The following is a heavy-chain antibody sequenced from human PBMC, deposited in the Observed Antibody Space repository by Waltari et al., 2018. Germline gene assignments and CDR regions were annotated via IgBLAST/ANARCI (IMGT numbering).Heavy chain of an antibody. CDR1: GGTFSSYA. Sequence: QVQLVQSGAEVKKPGSSVKVSCKASGGTFSSYAISWVRQAPGQGLEWRGGIIPIFGTANYAQKFQGRVTITADESTSTAYMELSSLRSEDTAVYYCAKTARTIFGVVIGGWFDPWGQGTLVTVSS. D-gene: IGHD3-3*01. V-gene: IGHV1-69*01. CDR3: AKTARTIFGVVIGGWFDP. J-gene: IGHJ5*02. CDR2: IIPIFGTA.